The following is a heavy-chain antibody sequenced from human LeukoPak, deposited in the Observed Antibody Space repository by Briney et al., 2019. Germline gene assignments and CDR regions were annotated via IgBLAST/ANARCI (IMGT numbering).Heavy chain of an antibody. Sequence: PSETLSLTCTVSGGSVSSGSYYWSWIRQPPGKGLEWIGYIYYSGSTNYNPSLKSRVTISVDTSKNQFSLKLSSVTAADTAVYYCAREYCSSTSCPTDDSHYYGMDVWGQGTTVTVSS. CDR3: AREYCSSTSCPTDDSHYYGMDV. CDR2: IYYSGST. D-gene: IGHD2-2*01. J-gene: IGHJ6*02. CDR1: GGSVSSGSYY. V-gene: IGHV4-61*01.